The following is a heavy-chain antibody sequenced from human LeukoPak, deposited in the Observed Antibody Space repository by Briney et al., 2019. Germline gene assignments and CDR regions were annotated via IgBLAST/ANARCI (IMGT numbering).Heavy chain of an antibody. D-gene: IGHD3-22*01. CDR1: GGSFSGYY. Sequence: SETLSLTCAVYGGSFSGYYWSWIRQPPGKGLEWIGEINHSGSTNYNPSLKSRVTISVDTSKNQFSLKLSSVTAADTAVYYCARTPSYDSSSRWFQHWGQGTLVTVSS. CDR3: ARTPSYDSSSRWFQH. V-gene: IGHV4-34*01. J-gene: IGHJ1*01. CDR2: INHSGST.